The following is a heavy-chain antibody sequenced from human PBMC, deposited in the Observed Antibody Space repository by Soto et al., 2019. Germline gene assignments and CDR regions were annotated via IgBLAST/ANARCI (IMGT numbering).Heavy chain of an antibody. V-gene: IGHV3-33*01. J-gene: IGHJ6*02. CDR2: IWYDGSNK. Sequence: QVQLVESGGGVVQPGRSLRLSCAASGFTFSSYGMHWVRQAPGKGLEWVAVIWYDGSNKYYADSVKGRFTISRDNSKNTLYLQMNSLRAEDRAVYYCARDDGYSSSWRKYYYYGMDVWGQGTTVTVSS. CDR1: GFTFSSYG. CDR3: ARDDGYSSSWRKYYYYGMDV. D-gene: IGHD6-13*01.